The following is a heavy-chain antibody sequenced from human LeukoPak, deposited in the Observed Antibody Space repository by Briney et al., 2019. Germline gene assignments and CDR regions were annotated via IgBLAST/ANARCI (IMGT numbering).Heavy chain of an antibody. D-gene: IGHD6-6*01. CDR1: GFTFSSYA. CDR3: AKDKGYSSSSGAYAFDI. J-gene: IGHJ3*02. CDR2: ISGSGGST. Sequence: WSLRLSCAASGFTFSSYAMSWVRQAPGKGLEWVSGISGSGGSTYYADSVEGRFTISRDNSKNTLYLQMNSLRAEDTAVYYCAKDKGYSSSSGAYAFDIWGPGTMVTVSS. V-gene: IGHV3-23*01.